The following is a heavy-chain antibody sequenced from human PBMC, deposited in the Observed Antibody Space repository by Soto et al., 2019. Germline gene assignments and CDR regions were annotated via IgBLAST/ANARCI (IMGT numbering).Heavy chain of an antibody. CDR1: GFTFSSYA. CDR3: ARVPRGGGYFQH. CDR2: ISYDGSNK. D-gene: IGHD3-10*01. J-gene: IGHJ1*01. Sequence: QVQLVESGGGVVQPGRSLRLSCAASGFTFSSYAMHWVRQAPGKGLEWVAVISYDGSNKYYADSVKGRFTISRDNSKNPLYLQMNSRRAEDTAVYYCARVPRGGGYFQHWGQGTLVTVSS. V-gene: IGHV3-30-3*01.